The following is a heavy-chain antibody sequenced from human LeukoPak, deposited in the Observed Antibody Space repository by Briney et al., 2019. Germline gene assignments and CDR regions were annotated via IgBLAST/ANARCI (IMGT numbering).Heavy chain of an antibody. J-gene: IGHJ2*01. D-gene: IGHD5-18*01. CDR1: GFTLTTFG. CDR2: ISDDGSNR. V-gene: IGHV3-30*18. Sequence: GGSLRLSCTASGFTLTTFGMHWVRQAPGKGLEWVAVISDDGSNRYYADSVKGRFTISRDNSKNTLYLQMNSLRAEDTAMYYCAKDADTATIIYWYFDLWGRGTLVTVSS. CDR3: AKDADTATIIYWYFDL.